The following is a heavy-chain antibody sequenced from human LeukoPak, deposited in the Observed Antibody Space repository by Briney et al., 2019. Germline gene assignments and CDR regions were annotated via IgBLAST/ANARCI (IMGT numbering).Heavy chain of an antibody. J-gene: IGHJ4*02. CDR3: ARHSRGSPIDD. V-gene: IGHV3-7*01. CDR2: IRQDGSDK. CDR1: GFTFNSYL. Sequence: GGSLRLSCAASGFTFNSYLMSWVRQAPEKGPEWLANIRQDGSDKQYVDSVKGRFTISRDNAKNSLYLQMNSLSAEDTAVYYCARHSRGSPIDDWGQGTLVTVSP. D-gene: IGHD2-15*01.